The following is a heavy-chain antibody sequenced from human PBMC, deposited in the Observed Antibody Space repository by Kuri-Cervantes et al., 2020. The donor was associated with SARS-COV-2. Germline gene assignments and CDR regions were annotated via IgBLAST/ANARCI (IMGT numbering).Heavy chain of an antibody. J-gene: IGHJ6*02. CDR2: ISSSISYI. Sequence: SCAVSGFTFSSYSIDWVRHAAGEGLEWVSSISSSISYIYYEDSVKGRFTNSRDNAKNSLYLQMNSLRAEDTAVYDCARDTVTTYGPFYYYYGMDVWGQGTTVTVSS. D-gene: IGHD4-17*01. CDR1: GFTFSSYS. CDR3: ARDTVTTYGPFYYYYGMDV. V-gene: IGHV3-21*01.